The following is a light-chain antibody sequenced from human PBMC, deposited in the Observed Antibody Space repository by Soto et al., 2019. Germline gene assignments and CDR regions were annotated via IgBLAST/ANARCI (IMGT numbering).Light chain of an antibody. V-gene: IGKV3-15*01. CDR2: GAS. CDR1: QSVSSN. Sequence: IVMTQSPATLSVSPGERATLSCRASQSVSSNLAWYQQKPGQPPRLLIYGASTRATGSPARFSGSGSGTEFTLTISRLQSEDVAGYYCQQYNNWPPWTFGQGTKVEIK. J-gene: IGKJ1*01. CDR3: QQYNNWPPWT.